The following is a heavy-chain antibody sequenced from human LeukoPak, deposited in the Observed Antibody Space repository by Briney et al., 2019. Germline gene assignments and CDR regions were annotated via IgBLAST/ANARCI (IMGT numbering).Heavy chain of an antibody. CDR3: ARDSPGAAAGTLDY. V-gene: IGHV3-66*01. Sequence: GGSLRLSCAASGFTFSSYWMSWVRQAPGKGLEWVSVIYSGGSTYYADSVKGRFTISRDNSKNTLYLQMNSLRAEDTAVYYCARDSPGAAAGTLDYWGQGTLVTVSS. J-gene: IGHJ4*02. CDR2: IYSGGST. D-gene: IGHD6-13*01. CDR1: GFTFSSYW.